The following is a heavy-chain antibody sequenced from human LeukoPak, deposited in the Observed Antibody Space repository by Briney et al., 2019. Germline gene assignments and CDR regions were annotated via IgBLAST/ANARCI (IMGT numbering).Heavy chain of an antibody. CDR3: ARVGGSWYLRLGS. J-gene: IGHJ4*02. CDR2: INPNTGGT. Sequence: ASVKVSCKASGYTFTGYFMHWVRQAPGQGLEWMGWINPNTGGTNYAQKFQGRVTMTRDTSISTAYMELSSLRSDDTAMYYCARVGGSWYLRLGSWGQGTLVTVSS. CDR1: GYTFTGYF. D-gene: IGHD6-13*01. V-gene: IGHV1-2*02.